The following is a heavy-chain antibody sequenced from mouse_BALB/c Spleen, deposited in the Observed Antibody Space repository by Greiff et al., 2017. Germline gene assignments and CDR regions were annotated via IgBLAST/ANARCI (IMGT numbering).Heavy chain of an antibody. J-gene: IGHJ2*01. D-gene: IGHD2-4*01. CDR3: APMITTRGFFDY. CDR2: ISYSGST. V-gene: IGHV3-2*02. CDR1: GYSITSDYA. Sequence: EVKLVESGPGLVKPSQSMSLTCTVTGYSITSDYAWNWIRQFPGNKLEWMGYISYSGSTSYNPSLKSRISITRDTSKNQFFLQLNSVTTEDTATYYCAPMITTRGFFDYWGQGTTLTVSS.